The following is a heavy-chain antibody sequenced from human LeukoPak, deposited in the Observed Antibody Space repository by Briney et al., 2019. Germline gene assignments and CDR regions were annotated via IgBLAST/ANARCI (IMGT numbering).Heavy chain of an antibody. CDR3: ARDGAEGDDSAFDV. V-gene: IGHV3-72*01. J-gene: IGHJ3*01. CDR2: TRDRARSYGT. CDR1: GFIVSGYH. Sequence: GGSLRLSCAASGFIVSGYHMDWVRQAPGKELECVGRTRDRARSYGTQYAPSVEDRFSISRDESKNSVFLQMNSLQPEDTAVYYCARDGAEGDDSAFDVWGQGTMVTVSS. D-gene: IGHD2-21*01.